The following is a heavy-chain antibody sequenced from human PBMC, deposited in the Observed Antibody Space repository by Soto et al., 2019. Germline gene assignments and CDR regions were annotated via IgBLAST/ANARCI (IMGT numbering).Heavy chain of an antibody. V-gene: IGHV5-51*01. J-gene: IGHJ6*02. Sequence: EVQVVQSGAEVKEPGESLKISCKGSGYIFTDHCIVWVRQMAGKGLEWVGIICPGNSNIIYSPSIQGQVTISADMSISTAYLQLSSLKASGTAIYYCARRHYCRGDCTINPDCSYGMDVRGQGTTVTVSS. CDR2: ICPGNSNI. D-gene: IGHD2-21*02. CDR1: GYIFTDHC. CDR3: ARRHYCRGDCTINPDCSYGMDV.